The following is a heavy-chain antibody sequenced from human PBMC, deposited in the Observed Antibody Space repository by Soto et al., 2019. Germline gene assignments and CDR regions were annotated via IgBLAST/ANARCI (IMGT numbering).Heavy chain of an antibody. CDR2: ISGIGGST. Sequence: GSLRLSCAASAFTFSSYAMSWVRQAPGKGLEWVSGISGIGGSTYYADSVKGRFTISRDNSKNTVYLQMNSLRAEDTAVYYCAKGSRGYTGYVFDYWGQGALVTVSS. CDR1: AFTFSSYA. D-gene: IGHD5-12*01. V-gene: IGHV3-23*01. J-gene: IGHJ4*02. CDR3: AKGSRGYTGYVFDY.